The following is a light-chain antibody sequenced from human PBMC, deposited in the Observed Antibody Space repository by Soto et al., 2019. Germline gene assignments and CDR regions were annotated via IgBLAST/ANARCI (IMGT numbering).Light chain of an antibody. CDR3: QQHNSYPLT. CDR1: QSVSSY. J-gene: IGKJ4*01. CDR2: VAS. V-gene: IGKV1-9*01. Sequence: TQSPATLSVSPGERATLSCRASQSVSSYLAWYQQKPGKAPKLLIYVASTLESGVPSRFSGSVSGTEFTLTISGLQPEDFATYFCQQHNSYPLTFGGGTKVEIK.